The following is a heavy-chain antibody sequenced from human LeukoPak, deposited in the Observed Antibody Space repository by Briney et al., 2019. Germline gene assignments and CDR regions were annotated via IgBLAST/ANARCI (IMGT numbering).Heavy chain of an antibody. Sequence: PSETLSLTCTVSGGSISSYYWSWIRQPPGKGLEWIGYIYYSGSTNYNPSLKSRVTISVDPPKKQFFLNLSSVTAADTAVYYCARLGGYYDPPGYWGQGTLVTVSS. CDR2: IYYSGST. J-gene: IGHJ4*02. CDR3: ARLGGYYDPPGY. D-gene: IGHD3-22*01. V-gene: IGHV4-59*08. CDR1: GGSISSYY.